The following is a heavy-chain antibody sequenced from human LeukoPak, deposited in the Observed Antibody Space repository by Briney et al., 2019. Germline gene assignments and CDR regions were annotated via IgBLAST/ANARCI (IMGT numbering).Heavy chain of an antibody. CDR1: GGSVSSYY. CDR2: IYYIGIT. Sequence: SETLSLTCTVSGGSVSSYYWSWIRQPPGKGLEYIGYIYYIGITNYNPSLKSRVTISADTSKNQFSLELSSVTAADTAIYYCARESFQAFDIWGQGTLVTASS. V-gene: IGHV4-59*02. CDR3: ARESFQAFDI. J-gene: IGHJ3*02. D-gene: IGHD1-26*01.